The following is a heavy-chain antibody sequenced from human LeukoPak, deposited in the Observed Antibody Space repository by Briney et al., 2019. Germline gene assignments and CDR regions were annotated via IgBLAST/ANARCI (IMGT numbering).Heavy chain of an antibody. J-gene: IGHJ4*02. Sequence: GGSLRLSCAASGFTFSSYEMNWVRQAPGKGLEWVSYISSSGSTIYYADSVKGRFTISRDNARNSLYLQMNSLRAEDTAVYYCASGLWFGEFFDYWGQGNLVTVSS. V-gene: IGHV3-48*03. D-gene: IGHD3-10*01. CDR1: GFTFSSYE. CDR2: ISSSGSTI. CDR3: ASGLWFGEFFDY.